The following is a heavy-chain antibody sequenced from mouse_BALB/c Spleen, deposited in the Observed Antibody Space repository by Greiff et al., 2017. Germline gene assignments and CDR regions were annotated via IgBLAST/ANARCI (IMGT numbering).Heavy chain of an antibody. D-gene: IGHD1-1*01. CDR3: ARDPWTYYGSSYGY. CDR1: GFTFSSYA. Sequence: EVQLQESGGGLVKPGGSLKLSCAASGFTFSSYAMSWVRQSPEKRLEWVAEISSGGSYTYYPDTVTGRFTISRDNAKNTLYLEMSSLRSEDTAMYYCARDPWTYYGSSYGYWGQGTLVTVSA. CDR2: ISSGGSYT. V-gene: IGHV5-9-4*01. J-gene: IGHJ3*01.